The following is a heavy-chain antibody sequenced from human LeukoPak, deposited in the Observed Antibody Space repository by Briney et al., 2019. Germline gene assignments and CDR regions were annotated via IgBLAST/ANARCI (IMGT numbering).Heavy chain of an antibody. Sequence: PGGSLRLSCTGSGCTFSNFSMNWVGQARGKGVEGVSSFTCLSSFMYSADSVKGRFPTSRDNAKSSLYLQMNSLRAEDTAVYYCARSYSGYAFDAFDIWGRGTMVTVSS. J-gene: IGHJ3*02. CDR2: FTCLSSFM. CDR1: GCTFSNFS. V-gene: IGHV3-21*01. CDR3: ARSYSGYAFDAFDI. D-gene: IGHD5-12*01.